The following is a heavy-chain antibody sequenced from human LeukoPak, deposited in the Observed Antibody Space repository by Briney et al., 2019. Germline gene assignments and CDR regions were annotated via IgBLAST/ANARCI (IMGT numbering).Heavy chain of an antibody. CDR3: ARGRPIAVAGTKVPPTYWYFDL. J-gene: IGHJ2*01. Sequence: SETLSLTCTVSGYSISSGYYWGWIRQPPGKGLEWIGSIYHSGSTYYNPSLKSRVTISVDTSKNQFSLKLSSVTAADTAVYYCARGRPIAVAGTKVPPTYWYFDLWGRGTLVTVSS. V-gene: IGHV4-38-2*02. D-gene: IGHD6-19*01. CDR2: IYHSGST. CDR1: GYSISSGYY.